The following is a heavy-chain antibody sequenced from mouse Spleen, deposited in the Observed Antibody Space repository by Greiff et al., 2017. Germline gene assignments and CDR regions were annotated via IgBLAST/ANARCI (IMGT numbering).Heavy chain of an antibody. D-gene: IGHD4-1*01. Sequence: EVHLVESGGGLVKPGGSLKLSCAASGFTFSDYGMHWVRQAPEKGLEWVAYISSGSSTIYYADTVKGRFTISRDNAKNTLFLQMTSLRSEDTAMYYCARALGGFAYWGQGTLVTVSA. CDR3: ARALGGFAY. V-gene: IGHV5-17*01. CDR2: ISSGSSTI. J-gene: IGHJ3*01. CDR1: GFTFSDYG.